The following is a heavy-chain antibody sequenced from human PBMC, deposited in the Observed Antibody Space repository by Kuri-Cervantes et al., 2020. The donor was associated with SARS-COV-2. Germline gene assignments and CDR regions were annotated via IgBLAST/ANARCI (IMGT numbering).Heavy chain of an antibody. CDR1: GFNFSRTD. Sequence: LSLTCAVSGFNFSRTDMHWVRQAPGKGLEWVAFISNDGKKIEYMASGTGRFTISRDNSQDTLYLQMESLTNEDTAIYFCAKDRVGVHDFWGRGTLVTVSS. V-gene: IGHV3-30*18. CDR2: ISNDGKKI. D-gene: IGHD2-21*01. J-gene: IGHJ4*02. CDR3: AKDRVGVHDF.